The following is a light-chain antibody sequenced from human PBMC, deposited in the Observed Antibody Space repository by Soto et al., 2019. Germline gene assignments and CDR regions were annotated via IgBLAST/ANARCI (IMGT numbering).Light chain of an antibody. CDR1: SSNIGNNY. CDR2: ENN. V-gene: IGLV1-51*02. J-gene: IGLJ1*01. CDR3: GTWDNSLSLPYV. Sequence: SVLTQPASVSTAPGQTVTISCSGSSSNIGNNYVSWYQQLPGTAPKLLIFENNKRPSGIPDRFSASKSGTSATLAITGLQTGDAADYYCGTWDNSLSLPYVFGTGTKVTVL.